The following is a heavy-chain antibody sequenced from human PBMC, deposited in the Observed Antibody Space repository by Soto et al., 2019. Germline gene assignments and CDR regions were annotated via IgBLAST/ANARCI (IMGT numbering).Heavy chain of an antibody. D-gene: IGHD3-10*01. CDR2: INHSGST. CDR1: GGSFSGYY. CDR3: ARGRRGYYGSGSAWYFDL. V-gene: IGHV4-34*01. Sequence: QVQLQQWGAGLLKPSETLSLTCAVYGGSFSGYYWSWIRQPPGKGLEWIGEINHSGSTNYNPSLKSRVTISVDTSKNQFPLKLSSVTAADTAVYYCARGRRGYYGSGSAWYFDLWGRGTLVTVSS. J-gene: IGHJ2*01.